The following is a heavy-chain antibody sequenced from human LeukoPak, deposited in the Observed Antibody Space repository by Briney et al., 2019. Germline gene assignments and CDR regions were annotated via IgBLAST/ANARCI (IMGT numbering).Heavy chain of an antibody. CDR1: GYTFTGYY. J-gene: IGHJ4*02. CDR3: ARELNGSGSY. D-gene: IGHD3-10*01. CDR2: INPNSGGT. V-gene: IGHV1-2*02. Sequence: ASVKVSYKASGYTFTGYYMHWVRQAPGQGLEWMGWINPNSGGTNYAQKFQGRVTMTRDTSISTAYMELSRLRSDDTAVYYCARELNGSGSYWGQGTLVTVSS.